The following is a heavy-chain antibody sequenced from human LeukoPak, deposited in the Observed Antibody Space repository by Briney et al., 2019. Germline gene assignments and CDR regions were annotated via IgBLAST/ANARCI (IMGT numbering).Heavy chain of an antibody. Sequence: GAPVKVSCKASGGTFISYAISWVRQAPGQWLEWMGGIIPIFGTANYAQKFQGRVTITADESTSTAYMELSSLRSEDTAVYYCARDPGTAQWLGPPYYYGMDVWGQGTTVTVSS. CDR1: GGTFISYA. CDR3: ARDPGTAQWLGPPYYYGMDV. CDR2: IIPIFGTA. J-gene: IGHJ6*02. D-gene: IGHD6-19*01. V-gene: IGHV1-69*13.